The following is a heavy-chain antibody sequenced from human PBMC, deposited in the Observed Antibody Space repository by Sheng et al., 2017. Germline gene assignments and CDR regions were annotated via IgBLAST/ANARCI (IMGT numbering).Heavy chain of an antibody. CDR3: ASRAAAGYYYGMDV. Sequence: EVQLVESGGDLVQPGGSLRLSCAASGFTVSSNYMAWVRQARGKGLEWVSIIYGGGSTYYADSVKGRFTISRDNSKNTLYLQMNSLRADDTAVYYCASRAAAGYYYGMDVWGQGTTVTVSS. CDR2: IYGGGST. J-gene: IGHJ6*02. V-gene: IGHV3-66*01. CDR1: GFTVSSNY. D-gene: IGHD6-13*01.